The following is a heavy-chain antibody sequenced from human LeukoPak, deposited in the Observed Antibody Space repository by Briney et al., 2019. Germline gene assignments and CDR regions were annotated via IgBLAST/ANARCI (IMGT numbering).Heavy chain of an antibody. Sequence: SGGSLRLSCVASGFTFRNYWMSWVRQVPGKGLEWVASIKEDGSEKNYVDSVKGRVTISRDNAKNSLYLHMNSLRAEDTAVFYCARAAASNWFDPWGQGTLVTVSS. CDR3: ARAAASNWFDP. D-gene: IGHD6-25*01. CDR2: IKEDGSEK. J-gene: IGHJ5*02. CDR1: GFTFRNYW. V-gene: IGHV3-7*01.